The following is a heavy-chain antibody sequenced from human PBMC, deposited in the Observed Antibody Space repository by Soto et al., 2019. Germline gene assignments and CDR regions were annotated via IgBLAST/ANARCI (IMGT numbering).Heavy chain of an antibody. J-gene: IGHJ3*02. Sequence: QVQLMQSGAEVKKPGASVKVSCKASGYTFTSYGISWVRQAPGQGLEWMGWISAYNGNTNYAQKLQGRVTMTTDTSTRTDYMELRSLRSDDTAVYYCARGVLYGKNRMNDAFDIWGQGTMVTVSS. CDR2: ISAYNGNT. V-gene: IGHV1-18*01. D-gene: IGHD2-8*01. CDR3: ARGVLYGKNRMNDAFDI. CDR1: GYTFTSYG.